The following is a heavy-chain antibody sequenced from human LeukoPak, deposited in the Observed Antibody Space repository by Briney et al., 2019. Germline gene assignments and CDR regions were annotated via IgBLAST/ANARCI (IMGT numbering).Heavy chain of an antibody. CDR2: ISSSGSTI. CDR3: GRDTAMVTFDY. J-gene: IGHJ4*02. CDR1: GFTFSSYE. D-gene: IGHD5-18*01. Sequence: GGSLRLSCAASGFTFSSYEMNWVRQAPGKGLEWVSYISSSGSTIYYADSVKGRFTISRDNAKNSLYLQMNSLRAEDTAVYYCGRDTAMVTFDYWGQGTLVTVSS. V-gene: IGHV3-48*03.